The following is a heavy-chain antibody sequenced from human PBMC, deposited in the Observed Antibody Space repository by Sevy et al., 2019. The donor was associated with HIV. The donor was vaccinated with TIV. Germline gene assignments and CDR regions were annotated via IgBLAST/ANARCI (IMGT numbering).Heavy chain of an antibody. V-gene: IGHV4-59*01. CDR1: GGSTSSYY. CDR3: ARGIASSRTMAGNY. D-gene: IGHD6-19*01. Sequence: SETLSLACTVSGGSTSSYYWTWIRRPPGKGLEWIGYLYYSGATTYNPSLKSRVTISIDTSKNQFSLKLSSVTAADTAVYYCARGIASSRTMAGNYWGQGTLVTVSS. CDR2: LYYSGAT. J-gene: IGHJ4*02.